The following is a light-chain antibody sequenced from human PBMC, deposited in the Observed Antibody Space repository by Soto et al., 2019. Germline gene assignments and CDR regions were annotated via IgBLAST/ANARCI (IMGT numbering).Light chain of an antibody. Sequence: SVLTLPPSVSAAPGQKVTISCSGSSSNIGNNYVSWYQQLPGTAPKLPIYDNNKRPSGIPDRFSGSKSGTSATMGITGLQTGDEADYYCGTWDSSLSAVVFGGGTK. CDR1: SSNIGNNY. CDR3: GTWDSSLSAVV. CDR2: DNN. V-gene: IGLV1-51*01. J-gene: IGLJ2*01.